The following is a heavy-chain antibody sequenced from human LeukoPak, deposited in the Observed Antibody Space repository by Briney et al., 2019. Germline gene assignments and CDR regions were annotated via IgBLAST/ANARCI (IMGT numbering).Heavy chain of an antibody. J-gene: IGHJ6*03. CDR2: IYSGGST. CDR3: ATSQTLGATTYYYYYYMGV. Sequence: GGSLRLSCAASGFTVSSNYMSWVRQAPGKGLEWVSVIYSGGSTYYADSVKGRFTISRDNSKNTLYLQMNSLRAEDTAVYYCATSQTLGATTYYYYYYMGVWGKGTTVTVSS. CDR1: GFTVSSNY. V-gene: IGHV3-66*02. D-gene: IGHD1-26*01.